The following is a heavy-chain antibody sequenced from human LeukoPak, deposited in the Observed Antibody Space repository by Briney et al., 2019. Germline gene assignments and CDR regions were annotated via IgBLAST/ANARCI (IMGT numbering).Heavy chain of an antibody. Sequence: SETLSLTCTVSGYSISDGNYWGWIRQPPGKGLEWIGSIFHTGSTYDNPSLKSRVTTSVDTSKNQFSLSLNSVTAADTAVYYCARRRDGYNFGSFYFDYWGQGILVTVSP. CDR2: IFHTGST. V-gene: IGHV4-38-2*02. D-gene: IGHD5-24*01. J-gene: IGHJ4*02. CDR1: GYSISDGNY. CDR3: ARRRDGYNFGSFYFDY.